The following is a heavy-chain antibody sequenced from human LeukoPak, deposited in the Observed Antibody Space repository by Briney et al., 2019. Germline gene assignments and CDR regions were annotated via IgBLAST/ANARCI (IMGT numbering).Heavy chain of an antibody. D-gene: IGHD6-13*01. V-gene: IGHV1-2*02. Sequence: SVKVSCKASGYTFTGYYMHRVRQAPGQGLEWMGWINPNSGGTNYAQKFQGRVTMTRDTSISTAYMELSRLRSDDTAVYYCARDDPIAAAGDYWGQGTLVTVSS. CDR1: GYTFTGYY. CDR2: INPNSGGT. J-gene: IGHJ4*02. CDR3: ARDDPIAAAGDY.